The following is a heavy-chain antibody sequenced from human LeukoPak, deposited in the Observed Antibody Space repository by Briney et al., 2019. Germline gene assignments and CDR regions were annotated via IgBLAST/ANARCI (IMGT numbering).Heavy chain of an antibody. CDR1: GFTFSSYS. CDR2: ITGSSTYI. CDR3: ARDVGYRSWFDP. Sequence: GGSLRLSCAASGFTFSSYSMNWVRQAPGKGLEWVSSITGSSTYIHYADSVKGRFTISRDNAKNSLYLQMNSLRAEDTAVYYCARDVGYRSWFDPWGQGTLVIVSS. J-gene: IGHJ5*02. V-gene: IGHV3-21*01. D-gene: IGHD5-18*01.